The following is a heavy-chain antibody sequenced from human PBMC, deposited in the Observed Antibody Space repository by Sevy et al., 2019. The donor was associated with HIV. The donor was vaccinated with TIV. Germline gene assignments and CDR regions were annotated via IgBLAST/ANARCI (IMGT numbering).Heavy chain of an antibody. CDR1: GYTFTNYY. V-gene: IGHV1-46*01. J-gene: IGHJ4*02. CDR3: ARVKQWCVIGGYFDY. Sequence: ASVKVSCKASGYTFTNYYLHWVRQAPGQGLEWMGIINPNDGSTSYAQKFQGRVTMTRDTSTITVYMELSSLRSDDTAVYYCARVKQWCVIGGYFDYWGQGTLVTVSS. D-gene: IGHD6-19*01. CDR2: INPNDGST.